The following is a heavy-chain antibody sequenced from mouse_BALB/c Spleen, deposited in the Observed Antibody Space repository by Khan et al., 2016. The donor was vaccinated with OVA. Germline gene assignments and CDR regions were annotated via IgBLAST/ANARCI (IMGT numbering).Heavy chain of an antibody. V-gene: IGHV3-2*02. CDR3: ARIYGGDFDY. J-gene: IGHJ2*01. D-gene: IGHD1-1*01. CDR2: ISYSGNH. Sequence: EVQLQESGPGLVKPSQSLSLTCTVTGYSITSDYAWNWIRQFPGNKMEWMGYISYSGNHKYNPSLKSRVSITRDTSKNQFFLQLNSVTIEDTATYYCARIYGGDFDYWGQGTTLTVSS. CDR1: GYSITSDYA.